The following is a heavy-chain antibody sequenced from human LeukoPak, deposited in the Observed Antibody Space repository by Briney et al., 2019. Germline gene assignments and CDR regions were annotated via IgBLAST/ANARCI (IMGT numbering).Heavy chain of an antibody. V-gene: IGHV4-34*01. Sequence: SETLSLTCAVYGGSFSGYYWSWIRQPPGKGLEWIGEINHSGSTNYNPSLKSRVTISVDTSKNQLSLKLSSVTAADTAVYYCASAVSGSYYYFDYWGQGTLVTVSS. CDR2: INHSGST. CDR3: ASAVSGSYYYFDY. J-gene: IGHJ4*02. D-gene: IGHD1-26*01. CDR1: GGSFSGYY.